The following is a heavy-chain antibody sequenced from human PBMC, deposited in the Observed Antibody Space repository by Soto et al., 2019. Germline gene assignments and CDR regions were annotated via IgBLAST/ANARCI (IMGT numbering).Heavy chain of an antibody. J-gene: IGHJ5*02. V-gene: IGHV3-21*01. CDR2: ISSSSSYI. CDR3: AGGGPPIVVVPAAKTPTGWFDP. Sequence: GGSLRLSCAASGFTFSSYSMNWVRQAPGKGLEWVSSISSSSSYIYYADSVKGRFTISRDNAKNSLYLQMNSLRAEDTAVYYCAGGGPPIVVVPAAKTPTGWFDPWGQGTMGTVSS. CDR1: GFTFSSYS. D-gene: IGHD2-2*01.